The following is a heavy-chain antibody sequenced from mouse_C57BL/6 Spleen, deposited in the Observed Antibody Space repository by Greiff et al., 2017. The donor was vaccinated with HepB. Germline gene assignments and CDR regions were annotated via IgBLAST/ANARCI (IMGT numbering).Heavy chain of an antibody. D-gene: IGHD1-1*01. CDR2: ISYDGSN. J-gene: IGHJ1*03. V-gene: IGHV3-6*01. CDR1: GYSITSGYY. CDR3: ASPTTPASYWYFDV. Sequence: EVKLMESGPGLVKPSQSLSLTCSVTGYSITSGYYWNWIRQFPGNKLEWMGYISYDGSNNYNPSIKNQISITRDTSKNQFFLKLNSVTTEDTATYYWASPTTPASYWYFDVWGTGTTVTVSS.